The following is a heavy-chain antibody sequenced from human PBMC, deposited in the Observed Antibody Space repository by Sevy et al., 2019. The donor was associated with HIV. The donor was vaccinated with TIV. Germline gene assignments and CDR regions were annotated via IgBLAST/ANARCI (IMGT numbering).Heavy chain of an antibody. V-gene: IGHV3-23*01. CDR2: FSFGCGKI. CDR1: GFTFSSYA. Sequence: GGSLRLSCVASGFTFSSYAMSWVHQAPGKGLEWVSTFSFGCGKINYADSVKGRFTISRDNSKNTLYLQMHSLRAEDTAVYYCAREGCSKPHDYWGQGTLVTVSS. D-gene: IGHD3-10*02. J-gene: IGHJ4*02. CDR3: AREGCSKPHDY.